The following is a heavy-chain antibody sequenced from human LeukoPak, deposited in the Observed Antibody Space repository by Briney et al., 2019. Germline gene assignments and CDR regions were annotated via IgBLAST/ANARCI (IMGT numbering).Heavy chain of an antibody. V-gene: IGHV5-51*01. Sequence: GESLKISCKGSGYSFTSYWIGWVRQMPGKGLEWMGIIYPGDSDTRYSPSFQGQVTISADKSISTAYLQWSSLKASDTAIYYCARHGTGRWLPQWEVDYWGQGTLVTVSS. D-gene: IGHD5-24*01. CDR3: ARHGTGRWLPQWEVDY. CDR1: GYSFTSYW. CDR2: IYPGDSDT. J-gene: IGHJ4*02.